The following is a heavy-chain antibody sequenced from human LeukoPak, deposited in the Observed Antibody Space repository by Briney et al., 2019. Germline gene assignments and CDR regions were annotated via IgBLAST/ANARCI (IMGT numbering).Heavy chain of an antibody. CDR2: INPNNGVT. J-gene: IGHJ4*02. CDR1: GYTFTGYY. CDR3: ARGDVGAYRPFDY. Sequence: ASVKVSCKASGYTFTGYYIHFVRQAPGQGHEYMGWINPNNGVTDDPQRFQGRVTMTRDTSISTAYMELSSLRPDDTAVYYCARGDVGAYRPFDYWGQGSLVTVSS. V-gene: IGHV1-2*02. D-gene: IGHD1-26*01.